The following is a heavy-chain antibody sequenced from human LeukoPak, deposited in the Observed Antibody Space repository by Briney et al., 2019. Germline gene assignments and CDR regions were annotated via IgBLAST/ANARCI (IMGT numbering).Heavy chain of an antibody. Sequence: ASVKVSCKASGGTFSSYAISWVRQAPGQGLEWMGGIIPIFGTANYAQKFQGRVTITADESTSTAYMELSSLRSEDTAVYYCARGEIVAVAGTTGGYYYYGMDVWGKGTTVTVSP. J-gene: IGHJ6*04. CDR2: IIPIFGTA. CDR3: ARGEIVAVAGTTGGYYYYGMDV. CDR1: GGTFSSYA. D-gene: IGHD6-19*01. V-gene: IGHV1-69*01.